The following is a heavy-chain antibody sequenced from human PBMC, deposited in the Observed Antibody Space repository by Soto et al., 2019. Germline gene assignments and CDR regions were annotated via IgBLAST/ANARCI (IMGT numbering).Heavy chain of an antibody. CDR1: GFTFSSYG. J-gene: IGHJ5*02. CDR3: ATQTSKSPHDYQTIGFDP. V-gene: IGHV3-30*03. D-gene: IGHD5-12*01. Sequence: GGSLRLSCAASGFTFSSYGMHWVRQAPGKGLEWVAVISYDGSNKYYADSVKGRFTISRDNSKNTLYLQMNSLRAEDTAVYYCATQTSKSPHDYQTIGFDPWGQGTLVTVS. CDR2: ISYDGSNK.